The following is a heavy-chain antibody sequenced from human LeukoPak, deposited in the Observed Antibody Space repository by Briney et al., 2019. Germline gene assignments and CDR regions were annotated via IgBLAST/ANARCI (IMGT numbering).Heavy chain of an antibody. CDR2: IYTSGST. J-gene: IGHJ6*03. CDR1: GDSISSYY. V-gene: IGHV4-4*09. CDR3: ARLVRARYYDFWSGYYSEDYYYYMDV. D-gene: IGHD3-3*01. Sequence: SETLSLTCTVSGDSISSYYWSWIRQPPGKGLEWIGYIYTSGSTNYNPSLKSRVTISVDTSKNQFSLKLSSVTAADTAVYYCARLVRARYYDFWSGYYSEDYYYYMDVWGKGTTVTVSS.